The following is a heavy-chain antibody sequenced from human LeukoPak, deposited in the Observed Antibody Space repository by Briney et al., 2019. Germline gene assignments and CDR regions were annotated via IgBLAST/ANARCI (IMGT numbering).Heavy chain of an antibody. CDR1: GDTFISHA. D-gene: IGHD3-22*01. J-gene: IGHJ4*02. CDR2: IIPIIGAG. Sequence: SVKVSCKASGDTFISHAITWVRQAPGQGLEWMGRIIPIIGAGNYAQKFQGRVTITADRSTNTAYMELTSVTSEDTAVYYCARGHDSSGHRAAFWGQGTRVTVSS. CDR3: ARGHDSSGHRAAF. V-gene: IGHV1-69*04.